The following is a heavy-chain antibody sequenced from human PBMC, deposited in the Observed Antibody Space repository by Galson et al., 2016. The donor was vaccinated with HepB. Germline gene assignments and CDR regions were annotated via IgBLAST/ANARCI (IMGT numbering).Heavy chain of an antibody. J-gene: IGHJ6*03. CDR3: ATGIVVAGKYYYYMDV. V-gene: IGHV4-39*01. Sequence: ETLSLTCSVSGASISGTEYYWGWIRQPPGRGLEWIGSIYYTESTYYNPSLESRVTISMDTSKNQFSLRLNSVAAADTGVYYCATGIVVAGKYYYYMDVWGKGTTVTVSS. CDR2: IYYTEST. D-gene: IGHD6-19*01. CDR1: GASISGTEYY.